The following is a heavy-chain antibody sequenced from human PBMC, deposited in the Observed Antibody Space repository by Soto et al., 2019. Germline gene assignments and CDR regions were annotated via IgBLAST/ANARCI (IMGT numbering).Heavy chain of an antibody. V-gene: IGHV1-69*01. D-gene: IGHD3-10*01. J-gene: IGHJ4*02. CDR2: IIPIFDAT. Sequence: QVQLVQSGPEVKKPGSSVKVSCKGSGGPFSNLSISWVRQAPGQGLMWMGGIIPIFDATNYAQMFQGRVTITADDSTSTAYMELSSLRSGDTAVYYCARDLPNRAGRVWGPGTLVTVSS. CDR3: ARDLPNRAGRV. CDR1: GGPFSNLS.